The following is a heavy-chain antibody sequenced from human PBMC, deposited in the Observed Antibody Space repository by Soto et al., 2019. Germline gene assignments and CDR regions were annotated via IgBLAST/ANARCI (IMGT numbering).Heavy chain of an antibody. Sequence: QITLKESGPTLVKPTQTLTLTCTFSGFSLSTSGVGVGWIRQPPGKALEWLALIYWDDDKRYSPSLKSRLTITKNTSKNHVVLTMTNMEPVDTATYYCAHSLGYSYGYLWWDMGYFDYWGQGTLVTVSS. D-gene: IGHD5-18*01. J-gene: IGHJ4*02. CDR1: GFSLSTSGVG. CDR2: IYWDDDK. CDR3: AHSLGYSYGYLWWDMGYFDY. V-gene: IGHV2-5*02.